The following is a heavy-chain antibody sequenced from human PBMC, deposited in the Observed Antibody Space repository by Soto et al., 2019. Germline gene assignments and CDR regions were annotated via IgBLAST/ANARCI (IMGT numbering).Heavy chain of an antibody. D-gene: IGHD3-22*01. CDR3: AKGPVSSGLYNWFDP. J-gene: IGHJ5*02. Sequence: LRLSCAASGFTFSSYAMSWVRQAPGKGLEWVSAISGSGGSTYYADSVKGRFTISRDNSKNTLYLQMNSLRAEDTAVYYCAKGPVSSGLYNWFDPWGQGTLVTVSS. V-gene: IGHV3-23*01. CDR1: GFTFSSYA. CDR2: ISGSGGST.